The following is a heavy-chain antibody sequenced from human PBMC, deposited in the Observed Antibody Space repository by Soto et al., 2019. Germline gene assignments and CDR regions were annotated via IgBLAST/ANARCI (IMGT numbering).Heavy chain of an antibody. J-gene: IGHJ5*02. CDR1: GFIFSDYY. Sequence: GGSLRLSCAASGFIFSDYYMSWIRQAPGKGLEWVSYISSGSIGSTYIDYADSVKGRFTISRDNSNNTLFLQMNSLTVDDTAIYFCAKTTRPPTPEPWGQGALVTVSS. CDR2: ISSGSIGSTYI. D-gene: IGHD6-6*01. CDR3: AKTTRPPTPEP. V-gene: IGHV3-11*03.